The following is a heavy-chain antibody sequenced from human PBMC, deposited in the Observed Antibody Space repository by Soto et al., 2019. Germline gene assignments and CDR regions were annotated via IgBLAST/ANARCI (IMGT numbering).Heavy chain of an antibody. J-gene: IGHJ6*02. CDR3: ARDGDTAMVTGMDV. CDR2: IYHSGST. D-gene: IGHD5-18*01. CDR1: GGSFSGYY. Sequence: PSETLSLTCAVYGGSFSGYYWSWIRQPPGKGLEWIGEIYHSGSTNYNPSLKSRVTISVDKSKNQFSLKLSSVTAADTAVYYCARDGDTAMVTGMDVWGQGTTVTVSS. V-gene: IGHV4-34*01.